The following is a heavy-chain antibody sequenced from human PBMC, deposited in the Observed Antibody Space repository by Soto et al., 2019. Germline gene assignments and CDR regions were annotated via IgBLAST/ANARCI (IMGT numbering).Heavy chain of an antibody. Sequence: PGGSLRLSCAASGFTFSSYSMNWVRQAPGKGLEWVSSISSSSSYIYYADSVKGRFTISRDNAKNSLYLQMNSLRAEDTAVYYCARENSSGWSKPNWFDPWGQGTLVTVSS. CDR2: ISSSSSYI. V-gene: IGHV3-21*01. D-gene: IGHD6-19*01. CDR3: ARENSSGWSKPNWFDP. CDR1: GFTFSSYS. J-gene: IGHJ5*02.